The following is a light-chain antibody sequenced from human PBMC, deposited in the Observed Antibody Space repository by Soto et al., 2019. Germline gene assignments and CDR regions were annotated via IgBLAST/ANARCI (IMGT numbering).Light chain of an antibody. J-gene: IGKJ1*01. CDR2: GAS. CDR3: QKYDTVPWT. Sequence: DIQITQSPSPLTASVGDRFTITFCASQGIGKYLVWYQQKAGKVPNLLIYGASTLHSGVPPRFSGSGSGTYFTLTISNLQPEDSATYYCQKYDTVPWTFGQGTKVDI. CDR1: QGIGKY. V-gene: IGKV1-27*01.